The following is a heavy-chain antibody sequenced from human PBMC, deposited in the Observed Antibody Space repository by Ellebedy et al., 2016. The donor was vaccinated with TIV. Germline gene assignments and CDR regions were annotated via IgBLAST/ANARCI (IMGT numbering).Heavy chain of an antibody. CDR2: IIPILPTA. D-gene: IGHD2-15*01. CDR3: ARPDCSGGSCYGTWSGYSYGSHAYYYYYGMDV. Sequence: AASVKVSCKASGGTFSSYAIRWVRQAPGQGLEWMGGIIPILPTANYAQKFQRRVTITADESTSTAYMELSSLRSEDTSVYYCARPDCSGGSCYGTWSGYSYGSHAYYYYYGMDVWGQGTTVTVSS. J-gene: IGHJ6*02. CDR1: GGTFSSYA. V-gene: IGHV1-69*13.